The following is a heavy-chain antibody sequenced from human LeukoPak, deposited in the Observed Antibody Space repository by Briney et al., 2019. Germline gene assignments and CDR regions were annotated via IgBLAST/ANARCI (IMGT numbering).Heavy chain of an antibody. CDR2: INPNSGGT. Sequence: ASVKVSFKASGYTFTGYYMHWVRQAPGQGLEWMGWINPNSGGTNYAQKFQGRVTMTRDTSISTAYMELSRLRSDNTAVYYCARVSDYYDSSGYPDYWGQGTLVTVSS. CDR1: GYTFTGYY. CDR3: ARVSDYYDSSGYPDY. J-gene: IGHJ4*02. D-gene: IGHD3-22*01. V-gene: IGHV1-2*02.